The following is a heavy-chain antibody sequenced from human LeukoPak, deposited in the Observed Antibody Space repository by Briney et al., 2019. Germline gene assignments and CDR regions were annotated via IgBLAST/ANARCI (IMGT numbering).Heavy chain of an antibody. CDR1: GFTLRSYW. J-gene: IGHJ1*01. Sequence: GGSLRLSSAASGFTLRSYWIHSGRQAPRKRLVWVSRINSDGSSTSHADSVKGRFTISRDNAKNTLYLQMNSLRAEDTAVYYCARASYCGGDCYSRYFQHWGQGTLVTVSS. D-gene: IGHD2-21*02. CDR3: ARASYCGGDCYSRYFQH. V-gene: IGHV3-74*01. CDR2: INSDGSST.